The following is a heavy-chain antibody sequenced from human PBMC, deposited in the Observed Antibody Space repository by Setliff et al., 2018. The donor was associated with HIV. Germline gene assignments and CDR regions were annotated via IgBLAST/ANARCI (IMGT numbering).Heavy chain of an antibody. V-gene: IGHV4-61*10. D-gene: IGHD2-2*01. Sequence: SETLSLTCNVSGASITSGSYYWSWIRRPAGKGLEWIGYMYYSGNTSYNPSLKSRFTISVDTSKNQFSLKLTSLTAADTAVYYCARGGTSSNWFDPWGQGTLVTVSS. CDR3: ARGGTSSNWFDP. CDR2: MYYSGNT. J-gene: IGHJ5*02. CDR1: GASITSGSYY.